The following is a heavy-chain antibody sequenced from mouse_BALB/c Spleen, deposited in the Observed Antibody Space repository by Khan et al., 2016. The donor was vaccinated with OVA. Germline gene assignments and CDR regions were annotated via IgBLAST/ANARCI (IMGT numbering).Heavy chain of an antibody. Sequence: QVQLQQSGPELVRPGVSVKISCKGSGYTFTDYAVHWVKQSHAKSLEWIGVISNYNGNTNYNRKCKGKATMTVDKSSSTAYMELARLTSEDSAIYYCARSATLTNSWFAYWGQGTLVTVSA. D-gene: IGHD1-2*01. CDR1: GYTFTDYA. J-gene: IGHJ3*01. CDR3: ARSATLTNSWFAY. V-gene: IGHV1S137*01. CDR2: ISNYNGNT.